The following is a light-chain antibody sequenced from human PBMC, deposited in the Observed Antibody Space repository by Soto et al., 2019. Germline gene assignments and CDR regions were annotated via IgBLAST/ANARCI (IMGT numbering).Light chain of an antibody. CDR3: SSYAGSNNPYV. CDR1: SGDIGGYDY. CDR2: EVT. J-gene: IGLJ1*01. V-gene: IGLV2-8*01. Sequence: QSALTQPPSASGSPGQSVTISCTGTSGDIGGYDYVSWYQQHPGKAPKLMIYEVTKRPLGVPDRFSGSKSGNTASLTVSGLQAEDEADYYCSSYAGSNNPYVFGTETKVTVL.